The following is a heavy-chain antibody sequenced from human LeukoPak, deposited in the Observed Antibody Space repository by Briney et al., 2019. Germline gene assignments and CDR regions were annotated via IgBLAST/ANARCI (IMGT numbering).Heavy chain of an antibody. V-gene: IGHV3-23*01. CDR1: GFTFSSYG. J-gene: IGHJ4*02. CDR3: AKGTFHDFWSGPGFDS. D-gene: IGHD3-3*01. Sequence: GGTLRLSCAASGFTFSSYGMSWVRQAPGKGLEWVSAISGSGDTAYYADSVKGRFTISRDNSRNTVFVQMNLLRADDTAVYYCAKGTFHDFWSGPGFDSWGQGTLVTVSS. CDR2: ISGSGDTA.